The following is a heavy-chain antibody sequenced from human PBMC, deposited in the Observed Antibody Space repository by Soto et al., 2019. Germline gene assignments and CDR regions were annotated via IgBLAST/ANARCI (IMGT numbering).Heavy chain of an antibody. D-gene: IGHD5-12*01. Sequence: SETLSLTCTVSGGSISSYYWSWIRQPPGKGLEWIGYIYYSGSTNYNPSLKSRVTISVDTSKNQFSLKLSSVTAADTAVYYCARGKVGYDYYYYYYMDVWGKGTTVTVSS. J-gene: IGHJ6*03. V-gene: IGHV4-59*01. CDR2: IYYSGST. CDR3: ARGKVGYDYYYYYYMDV. CDR1: GGSISSYY.